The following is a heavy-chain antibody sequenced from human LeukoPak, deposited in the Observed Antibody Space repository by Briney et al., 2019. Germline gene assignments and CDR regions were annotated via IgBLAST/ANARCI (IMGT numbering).Heavy chain of an antibody. CDR3: AREPNGYNSSPFDY. J-gene: IGHJ4*02. CDR1: GFTFSSYS. V-gene: IGHV3-48*04. CDR2: ISSSSTI. Sequence: GGSLRLSCAASGFTFSSYSMNWVRQAPGKGLEWVSYISSSSTIHYTDSVKGRFTISRDNAKNSLYLQMNSLRAEDTAVYYCAREPNGYNSSPFDYWGQGTLVTVSS. D-gene: IGHD6-13*01.